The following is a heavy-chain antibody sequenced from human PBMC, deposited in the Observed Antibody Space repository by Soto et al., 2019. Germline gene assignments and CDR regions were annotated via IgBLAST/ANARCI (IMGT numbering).Heavy chain of an antibody. V-gene: IGHV1-18*01. J-gene: IGHJ3*02. CDR1: GYTFTSYG. CDR2: ISAYNGNT. D-gene: IGHD3-3*01. CDR3: ARAYYDFWSGYLDAFHI. Sequence: ASVKVSCKASGYTFTSYGISWVRQAPGQGLEWMGWISAYNGNTNYAQKLQGRVTMTTDTSTSTAYMELRSLRSDDTAVYYCARAYYDFWSGYLDAFHIWGQGTMVTVSS.